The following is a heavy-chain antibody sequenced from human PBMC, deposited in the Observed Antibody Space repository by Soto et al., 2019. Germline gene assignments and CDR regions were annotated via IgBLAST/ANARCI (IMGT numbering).Heavy chain of an antibody. Sequence: GGSLRLSCAASGFNVSRKYMNWVRQAPGKGLEWVSVIYTTGSTYYEDSASGRLPITRDNSENTLYLQMNSLRAEDTAVYSCARASPPDDYGDYGYFDSWGQGTLVTVSS. CDR1: GFNVSRKY. J-gene: IGHJ4*02. V-gene: IGHV3-53*01. CDR2: IYTTGST. CDR3: ARASPPDDYGDYGYFDS. D-gene: IGHD4-17*01.